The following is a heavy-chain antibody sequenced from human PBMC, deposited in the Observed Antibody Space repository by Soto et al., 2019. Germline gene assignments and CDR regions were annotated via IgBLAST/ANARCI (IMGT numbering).Heavy chain of an antibody. J-gene: IGHJ6*02. CDR2: ISAYNGNT. CDR3: ARVAYYDFWSGPQYGMDV. CDR1: GYTFTSYG. V-gene: IGHV1-18*01. Sequence: AASVKVSCKASGYTFTSYGISWVRQAPGQGLEWMGWISAYNGNTNYAQKLQGRVTMTTDTSTSTAYMELRSLRSDDTAVYYCARVAYYDFWSGPQYGMDVWGQGTTVTVSS. D-gene: IGHD3-3*01.